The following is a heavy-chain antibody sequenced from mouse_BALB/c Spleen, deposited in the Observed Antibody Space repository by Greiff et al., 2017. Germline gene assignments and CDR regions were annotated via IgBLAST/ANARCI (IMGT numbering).Heavy chain of an antibody. Sequence: VQLQESGPELVRPGSSVKISCKASGYAFSSYWMNWVKQRPGQGLEWIGQIYPGDGDTNYNGKFKGKATLTADKSSSTAYMQLSSLTSEDSAVYLCARLTNPQLMDYWGQGTSVTVSS. CDR1: GYAFSSYW. J-gene: IGHJ4*01. V-gene: IGHV1-80*01. CDR3: ARLTNPQLMDY. D-gene: IGHD3-1*01. CDR2: IYPGDGDT.